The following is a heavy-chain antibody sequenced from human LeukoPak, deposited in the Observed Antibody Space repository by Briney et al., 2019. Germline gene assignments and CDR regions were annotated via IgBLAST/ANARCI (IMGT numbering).Heavy chain of an antibody. CDR3: AREPDRRLATYYFDY. CDR2: INHSGTT. V-gene: IGHV4-34*01. CDR1: GGSFSGYY. J-gene: IGHJ4*02. Sequence: SETLSLTCAVYGGSFSGYYWSWIRQPPGKGLEWIGEINHSGTTNYNTSLKSRVTISVDTSKNQFSLKLTSVTAADAAVYYCAREPDRRLATYYFDYWGQGTLVTVSS. D-gene: IGHD6-19*01.